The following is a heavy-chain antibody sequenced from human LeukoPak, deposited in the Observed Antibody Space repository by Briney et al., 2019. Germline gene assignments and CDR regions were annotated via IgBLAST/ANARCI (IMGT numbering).Heavy chain of an antibody. Sequence: SETLSLTCTVSGGSISSYYWSWIRQPPGKGLEWIGYIYYSGSTNYNPSVKSRVTISVDTSKNQFSLKLSSVTAADTAVYYCARVNSSGIQIDYWGQGTLVTASS. D-gene: IGHD3-22*01. CDR2: IYYSGST. CDR1: GGSISSYY. J-gene: IGHJ4*02. V-gene: IGHV4-59*01. CDR3: ARVNSSGIQIDY.